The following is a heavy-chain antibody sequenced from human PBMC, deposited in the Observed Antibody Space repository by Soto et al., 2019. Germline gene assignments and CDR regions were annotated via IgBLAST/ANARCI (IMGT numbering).Heavy chain of an antibody. D-gene: IGHD3-10*01. Sequence: GGSLRLSCAASGFTFSSYAMSWVRQAPGKGLEWVSAISGSGGSTYYADSVKGRFTISRDNSKNTLYLQMNSLRAEDTAVYYCAKDAETYRSGTAPPQGDYWGQGTLVTVSS. V-gene: IGHV3-23*01. J-gene: IGHJ4*02. CDR1: GFTFSSYA. CDR3: AKDAETYRSGTAPPQGDY. CDR2: ISGSGGST.